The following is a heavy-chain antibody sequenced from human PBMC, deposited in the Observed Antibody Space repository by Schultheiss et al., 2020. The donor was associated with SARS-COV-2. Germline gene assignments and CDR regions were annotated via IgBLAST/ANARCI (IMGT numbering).Heavy chain of an antibody. CDR1: GGSISSSSYY. J-gene: IGHJ4*02. Sequence: SQTLSLTCTVSGGSISSSSYYWGWIRQPPGKGLEWIGYIYYSGSTYYNPSLKSRVTISVDTSKNQFSLKLSSVTAADTAVYYCARVSDTAEYYFDYWGQGTLVTVSS. CDR2: IYYSGST. V-gene: IGHV4-39*07. D-gene: IGHD5-18*01. CDR3: ARVSDTAEYYFDY.